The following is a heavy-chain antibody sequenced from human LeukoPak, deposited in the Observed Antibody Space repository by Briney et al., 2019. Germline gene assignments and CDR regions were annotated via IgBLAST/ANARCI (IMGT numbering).Heavy chain of an antibody. Sequence: SETLSLTCTVSGGSISSYYWSWIRQPPGKGLEWIGYIYYSGSTNYNPSLKSRVTISVDTSKNQFSLKLTSVTAADTAVYYCVRDRCGGDCYPNWFDPWGQGTLVTVSS. D-gene: IGHD2-21*02. CDR1: GGSISSYY. V-gene: IGHV4-59*12. CDR3: VRDRCGGDCYPNWFDP. J-gene: IGHJ5*02. CDR2: IYYSGST.